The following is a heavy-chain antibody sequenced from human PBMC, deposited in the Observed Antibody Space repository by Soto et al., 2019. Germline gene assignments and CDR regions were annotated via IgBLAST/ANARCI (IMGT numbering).Heavy chain of an antibody. Sequence: GASVKVSCKASGYTFTGYYMHWVRQAPGQGLEWMGWINTNSGGTNYAQKFQGWVTMTRDTSISTAYMELSRLRSDDTAVYYCARERVLWAEYYYYYYGMDVWGQGTTVTVSS. V-gene: IGHV1-2*04. CDR3: ARERVLWAEYYYYYYGMDV. CDR1: GYTFTGYY. J-gene: IGHJ6*02. CDR2: INTNSGGT. D-gene: IGHD3-10*01.